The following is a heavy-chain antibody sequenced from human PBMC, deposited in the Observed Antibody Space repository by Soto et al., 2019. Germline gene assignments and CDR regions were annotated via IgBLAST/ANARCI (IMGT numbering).Heavy chain of an antibody. J-gene: IGHJ5*02. CDR1: GGSFSSDSYY. D-gene: IGHD3-22*01. V-gene: IGHV4-61*01. CDR3: ARVLGDHSYDSARFDP. CDR2: INYIGRT. Sequence: AETLSLTCTVSGGSFSSDSYYWGWIRQPPGKRLKCIAYINYIGRTNYIPSLKSRVTISLDTSKNQFSLKLSAVTAADTAVYYCARVLGDHSYDSARFDPWGQGTLVTVSS.